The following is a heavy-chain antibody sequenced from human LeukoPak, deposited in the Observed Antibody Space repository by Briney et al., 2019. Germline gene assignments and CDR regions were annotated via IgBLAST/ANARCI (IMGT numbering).Heavy chain of an antibody. Sequence: SETLSLTCTVSGGSISSYYWSWIRQPPGKGLEWIGYIYYSGSTNYNPSLKSRVTISLDRSKNQFSLKLTSVTAADTAVYYCARHGYYNSFDPWGQGTLVTVSS. CDR3: ARHGYYNSFDP. CDR1: GGSISSYY. J-gene: IGHJ5*02. CDR2: IYYSGST. D-gene: IGHD6-13*01. V-gene: IGHV4-59*08.